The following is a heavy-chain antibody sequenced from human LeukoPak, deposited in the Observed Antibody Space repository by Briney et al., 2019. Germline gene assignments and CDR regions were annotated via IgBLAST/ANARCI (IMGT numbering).Heavy chain of an antibody. CDR3: ARERSSSGGHSWFDP. CDR1: GGYIITSGHY. D-gene: IGHD4-23*01. V-gene: IGHV4-39*07. CDR2: IYYTGVT. Sequence: SETLSLTCTVSGGYIITSGHYWGWIRQPPGKGLEWIGSIYYTGVTSTNPFFRSRMSISVDTSKNQFSLNLTSVTAADAAVYYCARERSSSGGHSWFDPWGQGTLVTVSS. J-gene: IGHJ5*02.